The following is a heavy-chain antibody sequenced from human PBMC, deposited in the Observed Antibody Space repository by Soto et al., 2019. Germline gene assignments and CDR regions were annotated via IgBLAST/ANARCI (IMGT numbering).Heavy chain of an antibody. J-gene: IGHJ5*02. CDR3: ARERGYSGYDSGWFDP. D-gene: IGHD5-12*01. CDR2: ISSSSSTI. Sequence: GGSLRLSCAASGFTFSSYIMNWVRQAPGKGLEWVSYISSSSSTIYYADSVKGRFTISRDNAKNSLYLQMNSLRAEDTAVYYCARERGYSGYDSGWFDPWGQGTLVTVSS. CDR1: GFTFSSYI. V-gene: IGHV3-48*01.